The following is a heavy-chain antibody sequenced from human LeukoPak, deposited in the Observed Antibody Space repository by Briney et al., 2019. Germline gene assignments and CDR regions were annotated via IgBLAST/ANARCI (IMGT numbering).Heavy chain of an antibody. V-gene: IGHV3-21*01. CDR1: GFTFSSYS. Sequence: GGSLRLSCATSGFTFSSYSMNWVRQAPGKGLEWVSSISSSSSYIYYADSVKGRFIISRDNAKNSLYLQMQSLRAEDTAIYYCARETTVTTFWEYWGQGILVTVSS. CDR2: ISSSSSYI. CDR3: ARETTVTTFWEY. J-gene: IGHJ4*02. D-gene: IGHD4-17*01.